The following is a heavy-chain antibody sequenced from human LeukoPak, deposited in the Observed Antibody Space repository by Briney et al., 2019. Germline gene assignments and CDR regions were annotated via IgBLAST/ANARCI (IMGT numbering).Heavy chain of an antibody. D-gene: IGHD5-18*01. J-gene: IGHJ6*03. CDR3: ASGRGYSYGYYYYYYMDV. CDR2: INHSGST. V-gene: IGHV4-34*01. CDR1: GGSFSGYY. Sequence: SETLSLTCAVHGGSFSGYYWSWIRQPPGKGLEWIGEINHSGSTNYNPSLKSRVTISVDTSKNQFSLKLSSVTAADTAVYYCASGRGYSYGYYYYYYMDVWGKGTTVTVSS.